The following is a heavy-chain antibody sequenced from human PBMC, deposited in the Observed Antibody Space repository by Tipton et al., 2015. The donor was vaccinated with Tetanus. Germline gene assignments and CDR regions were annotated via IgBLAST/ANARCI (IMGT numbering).Heavy chain of an antibody. CDR1: GGSVRSGDYD. CDR3: ARGVPYSTTMGSDWFDP. Sequence: TLSLTCTVSGGSVRSGDYDWNWIRQPPGKGLEWIGYVHYSGRTNKSPSLKSRVTLSIDKSKNQFSLRLTSVTAADTAVYYCARGVPYSTTMGSDWFDPWGQGTLVTVSS. V-gene: IGHV4-61*08. D-gene: IGHD2-2*01. CDR2: VHYSGRT. J-gene: IGHJ5*02.